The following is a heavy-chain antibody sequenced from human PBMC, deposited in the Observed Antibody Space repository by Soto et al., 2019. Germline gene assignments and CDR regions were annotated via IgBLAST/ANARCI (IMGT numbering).Heavy chain of an antibody. CDR3: ARDGCSGGSCYSVFDY. CDR1: GGSISSGGYY. D-gene: IGHD2-15*01. V-gene: IGHV4-31*03. Sequence: PSETLSLTCTVSGGSISSGGYYWSWIRQHPGKGLEWIGYIYYSGSTYYNPSLKSRVTISVDTSKNQFSLKLSSVTAADTAVYYCARDGCSGGSCYSVFDYWGQGTLVTVSS. J-gene: IGHJ4*02. CDR2: IYYSGST.